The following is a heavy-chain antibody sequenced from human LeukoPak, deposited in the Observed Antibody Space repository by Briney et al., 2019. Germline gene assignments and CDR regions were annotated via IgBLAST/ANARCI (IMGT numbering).Heavy chain of an antibody. J-gene: IGHJ6*03. Sequence: SETLSLTCTVSGVSISSSYSYWGWIRQPPGKGLEWIGSIYYSGSTYYNPSLKSRVTISVDTSKNQFSLKLSSVTAADTAVYYCARQSPYGSGSFYYMDVWGKGTTVTISS. D-gene: IGHD3-10*01. V-gene: IGHV4-39*01. CDR3: ARQSPYGSGSFYYMDV. CDR1: GVSISSSYSY. CDR2: IYYSGST.